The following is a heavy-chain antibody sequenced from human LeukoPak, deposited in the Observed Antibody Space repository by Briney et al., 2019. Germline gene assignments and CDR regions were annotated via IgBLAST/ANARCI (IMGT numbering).Heavy chain of an antibody. CDR2: INPNSGGT. CDR3: ARELLLKKGFDI. V-gene: IGHV1-2*04. J-gene: IGHJ3*02. Sequence: GASVKVSCKASGYTFTGYYMHWVRQAPGQGLEWMGWINPNSGGTNCAQKFQGWVTMTRDTSISTAYMELSRLRSDNTAVYYCARELLLKKGFDIWGQGTMVTVSS. D-gene: IGHD3-10*01. CDR1: GYTFTGYY.